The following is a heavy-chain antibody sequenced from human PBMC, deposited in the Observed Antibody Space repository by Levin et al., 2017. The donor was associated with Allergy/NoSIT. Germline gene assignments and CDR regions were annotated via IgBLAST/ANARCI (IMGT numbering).Heavy chain of an antibody. Sequence: PGGSLRLSCAASGFTFSSYSMNWVRQAPGKGLEWVSSISSSSSYIYYADSVKGRFTISRDNAKNSLYLQMNSLRAEDTAVYYCARDLGRITIFGVVNDAFDIWGQGTMVTVSS. CDR2: ISSSSSYI. CDR3: ARDLGRITIFGVVNDAFDI. J-gene: IGHJ3*02. V-gene: IGHV3-21*01. CDR1: GFTFSSYS. D-gene: IGHD3-3*01.